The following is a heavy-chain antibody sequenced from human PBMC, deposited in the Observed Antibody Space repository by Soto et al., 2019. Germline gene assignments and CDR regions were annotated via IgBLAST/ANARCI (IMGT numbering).Heavy chain of an antibody. D-gene: IGHD6-19*01. Sequence: PSETLSLTCTVSGGSISSSGYYWGWIRQPPGKGLEWIGSIYYSGSTYYNPSLKSRVTISVDNSKNTLYLQMNSLRAEDTAVYYCAKDLVRGWPAGAFDIWGQGTMVTVSS. V-gene: IGHV4-39*07. CDR1: GGSISSSGYY. CDR2: IYYSGST. J-gene: IGHJ3*02. CDR3: AKDLVRGWPAGAFDI.